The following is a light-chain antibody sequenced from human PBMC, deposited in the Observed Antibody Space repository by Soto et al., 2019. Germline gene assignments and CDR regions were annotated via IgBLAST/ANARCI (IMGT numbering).Light chain of an antibody. CDR3: QQYDNLPLT. Sequence: DIQMTQSPSSLSASVGDRVTITCQASQDISNYLNWYQQKPGKAPKLLIYEASNLETGVPSRFSGSGSGTDFTFTISSLQPEDIATYYCQQYDNLPLTCGGGTKVEIK. CDR2: EAS. V-gene: IGKV1-33*01. CDR1: QDISNY. J-gene: IGKJ4*01.